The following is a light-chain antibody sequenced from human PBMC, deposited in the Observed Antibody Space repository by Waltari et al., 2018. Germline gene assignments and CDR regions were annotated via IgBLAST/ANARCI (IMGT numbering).Light chain of an antibody. CDR2: GQS. J-gene: IGLJ3*02. CDR3: HSRDSSSTRL. CDR1: SLRRYY. Sequence: SSELTQDPTVSVALGQTVSITCQGDSLRRYYPSWYQQRPGQAPILVFYGQSSRPERVPDPVSGSLAGHAGSVTITGAKAEDEADYDGHSRDSSSTRLCGGGTRLTV. V-gene: IGLV3-19*01.